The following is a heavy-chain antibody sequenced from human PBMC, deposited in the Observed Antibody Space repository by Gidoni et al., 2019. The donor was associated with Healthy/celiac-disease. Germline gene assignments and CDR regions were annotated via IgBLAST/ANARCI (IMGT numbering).Heavy chain of an antibody. J-gene: IGHJ4*02. CDR2: IAYDGSNK. CDR1: AFTFSSYA. V-gene: IGHV3-30-3*01. D-gene: IGHD3-22*01. CDR3: ARGYGYDSSGAFDY. Sequence: QVLLVESGGGVVQPGRSLRLSCAASAFTFSSYAMHWVRQAPGKGLAWVAVIAYDGSNKYYADSVKGRFTSSRDNSKNTLYLQMNSLRAEDTAVYYCARGYGYDSSGAFDYWGQGTLVTVSS.